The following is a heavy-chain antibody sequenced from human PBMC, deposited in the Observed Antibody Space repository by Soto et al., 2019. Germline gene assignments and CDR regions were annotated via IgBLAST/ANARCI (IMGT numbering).Heavy chain of an antibody. CDR1: GFTFSSYA. J-gene: IGHJ4*02. V-gene: IGHV3-30-3*01. CDR3: ARLDNGYSYGYVDY. Sequence: QVQLVESGGGVVKPGRSLRLSCAASGFTFSSYAMHWVRQAPGKGLEWVAVISYDGSNKYYADSVKGRFTISRDNSKNTLYLQMNSLRAEDTAVYYCARLDNGYSYGYVDYWGQGTLVTVSS. D-gene: IGHD5-18*01. CDR2: ISYDGSNK.